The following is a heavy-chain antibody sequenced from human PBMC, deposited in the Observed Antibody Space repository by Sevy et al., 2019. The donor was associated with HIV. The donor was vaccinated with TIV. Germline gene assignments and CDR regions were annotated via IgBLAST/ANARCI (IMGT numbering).Heavy chain of an antibody. Sequence: SETLSLTCTVSGGSISSSSYYWGWIRQPPGKGLEWIGSIYYSGSTYYNPSLKSRVTISVDTSKNQFSLKLSSVTAADTAVYYCARQHRKQQLYWGQGTLVTVSS. CDR3: ARQHRKQQLY. D-gene: IGHD6-13*01. CDR1: GGSISSSSYY. J-gene: IGHJ4*02. V-gene: IGHV4-39*01. CDR2: IYYSGST.